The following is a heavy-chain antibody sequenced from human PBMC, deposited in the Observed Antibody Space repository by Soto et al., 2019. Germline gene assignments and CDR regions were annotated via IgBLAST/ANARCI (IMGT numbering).Heavy chain of an antibody. V-gene: IGHV3-30*18. CDR2: ISYDGSNK. CDR1: GFTFSSYG. D-gene: IGHD4-17*01. CDR3: AKPSLYGDLTPNFDY. Sequence: GSLRLSCAASGFTFSSYGMHWVRQAPGKGLEWVAVISYDGSNKYYADSVKGRFTISRDNSKNTLYLQMNSLRAEDTAVYYCAKPSLYGDLTPNFDYWGQGTLVTVSS. J-gene: IGHJ4*02.